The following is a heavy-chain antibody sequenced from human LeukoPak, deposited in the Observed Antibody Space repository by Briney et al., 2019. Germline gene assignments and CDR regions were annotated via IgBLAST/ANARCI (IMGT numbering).Heavy chain of an antibody. CDR2: INAGNGNT. J-gene: IGHJ4*02. V-gene: IGHV1-3*01. CDR3: ARDQEGFDY. Sequence: GASVKVSCKGSGYTFSNYAIQWVRQAPGQRLEWMGWINAGNGNTKYSQKFEGRVTVTRDTSTSTVHMELSGLRSGDTAVYYCARDQEGFDYWGQGTLVTVSS. CDR1: GYTFSNYA.